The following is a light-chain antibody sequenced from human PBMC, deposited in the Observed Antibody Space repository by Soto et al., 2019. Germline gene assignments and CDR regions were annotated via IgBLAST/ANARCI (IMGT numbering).Light chain of an antibody. V-gene: IGKV1-27*01. CDR2: AAS. J-gene: IGKJ3*01. Sequence: DIQMTQSPTSLSASVGDRVTITCRASQDIRNFVAWYQQKPGKAPKLLIYAASTLQSVVPSRFSGSGSGTDFNLTINSVRPEDVAINSCKKYSSVPVFGPGTKVEIK. CDR3: KKYSSVPV. CDR1: QDIRNF.